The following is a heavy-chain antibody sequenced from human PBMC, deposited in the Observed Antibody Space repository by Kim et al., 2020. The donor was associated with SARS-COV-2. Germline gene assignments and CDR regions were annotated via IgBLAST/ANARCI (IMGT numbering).Heavy chain of an antibody. V-gene: IGHV4-34*01. Sequence: SETLSLTCAVYGGSFSGYYWSWIRQPPGKGLEWIGEINHSGSTNYNPSLKSRVTISVDTSKNQFSLKLSSVTAADTAVYYCARGRSRGGFDPWGQGTLVTVSS. CDR3: ARGRSRGGFDP. CDR2: INHSGST. J-gene: IGHJ5*02. CDR1: GGSFSGYY.